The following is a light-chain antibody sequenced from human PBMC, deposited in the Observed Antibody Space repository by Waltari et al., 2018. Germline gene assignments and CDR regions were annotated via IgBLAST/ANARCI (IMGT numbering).Light chain of an antibody. Sequence: QSALTQPASVSGSPGQSITISCTGSSTDLGSSTLVSWSQHPPDKAPKLLSYEGTERPAGICHRFSDSKSGNTASLTISTLPDEDEADYYCFSYADGRSLVFGGGTKLTVL. CDR1: STDLGSSTL. V-gene: IGLV2-23*01. J-gene: IGLJ2*01. CDR3: FSYADGRSLV. CDR2: EGT.